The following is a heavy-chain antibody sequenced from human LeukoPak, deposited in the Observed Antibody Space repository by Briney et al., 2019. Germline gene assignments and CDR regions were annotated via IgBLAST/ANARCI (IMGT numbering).Heavy chain of an antibody. J-gene: IGHJ4*02. Sequence: SETLSLTCTVSGGSISSNYWSWIRQPPGKGLEWIGYIHYSGGTNYNPSLKSRVTISVDTSKNQFSLNLTSVTAADSAVYYCARGGIFHFDYWGQGTLVTVSS. CDR2: IHYSGGT. D-gene: IGHD2-15*01. CDR1: GGSISSNY. CDR3: ARGGIFHFDY. V-gene: IGHV4-59*01.